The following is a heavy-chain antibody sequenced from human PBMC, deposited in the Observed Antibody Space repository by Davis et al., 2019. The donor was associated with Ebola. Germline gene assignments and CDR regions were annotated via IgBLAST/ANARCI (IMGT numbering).Heavy chain of an antibody. CDR1: GGTFTSYA. Sequence: SVKVSCKASGGTFTSYAISWVRQVPGQGLEWMGGIIPMFGILNYAQKFQGRVTMTTDTSTSTAYMELRSLRSDDTAVYYCARVLPPRGMDVWGQGTTVTVSS. V-gene: IGHV1-69*10. CDR3: ARVLPPRGMDV. D-gene: IGHD3-10*01. CDR2: IIPMFGIL. J-gene: IGHJ6*02.